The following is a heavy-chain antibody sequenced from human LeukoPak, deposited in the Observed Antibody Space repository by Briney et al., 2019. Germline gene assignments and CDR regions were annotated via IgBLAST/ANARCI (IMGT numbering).Heavy chain of an antibody. J-gene: IGHJ4*02. CDR2: IYYSGST. V-gene: IGHV4-59*01. D-gene: IGHD1-26*01. CDR3: ARAVVGALTGLDY. Sequence: SETLSLTCSVSGGSISSYYWSWIRQPPGKGLEWIGYIYYSGSTNYNPSLKSRVTISVDTSKNQFSLKLSSVTAADTAVYYCARAVVGALTGLDYWGQGTLVTVSS. CDR1: GGSISSYY.